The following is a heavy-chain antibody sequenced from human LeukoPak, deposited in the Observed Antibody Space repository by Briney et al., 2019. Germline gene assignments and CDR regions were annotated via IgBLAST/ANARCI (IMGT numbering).Heavy chain of an antibody. CDR1: GYTFTSYD. Sequence: ASVEVSCKASGYTFTSYDINWVRQATGQGLEWMGWMNPNSGNTGYAQKFQGRATMTRNTSISTAYMELSSLRSEDTAVYYCARGPTDNWNVDNWFDPWGQGTLVTVSS. D-gene: IGHD1-1*01. V-gene: IGHV1-8*01. CDR2: MNPNSGNT. J-gene: IGHJ5*02. CDR3: ARGPTDNWNVDNWFDP.